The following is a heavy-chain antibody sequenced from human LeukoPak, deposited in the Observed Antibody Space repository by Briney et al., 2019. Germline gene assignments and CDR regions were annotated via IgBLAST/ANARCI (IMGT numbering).Heavy chain of an antibody. D-gene: IGHD6-19*01. V-gene: IGHV1-2*06. Sequence: ASVKVSCKASGYTFTGYYMHWVRQAPGQGLEWMGRINPNSGGTNYAQKFQGRVTMTRDTSIGTAYLQWSRLKASDTAMYYCARPARPAITVAAYDYWGQGTLVTVSS. CDR1: GYTFTGYY. CDR2: INPNSGGT. CDR3: ARPARPAITVAAYDY. J-gene: IGHJ4*02.